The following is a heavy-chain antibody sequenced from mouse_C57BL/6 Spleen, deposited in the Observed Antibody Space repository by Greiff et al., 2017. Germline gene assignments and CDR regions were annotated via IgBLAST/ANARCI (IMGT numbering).Heavy chain of an antibody. V-gene: IGHV1-18*01. CDR1: GYTFTDYN. J-gene: IGHJ1*03. Sequence: EVQLVESGPELVKPGASVKIPCKASGYTFTDYNMDWVKQSHGKSLEWIGDINPNNGGTIYNQKFKGKATLTVDKSSSTAYMELRSLTSEDTAVYYCAREAYGSSYGYFDVWGTGTTVTVSS. CDR3: AREAYGSSYGYFDV. CDR2: INPNNGGT. D-gene: IGHD1-1*01.